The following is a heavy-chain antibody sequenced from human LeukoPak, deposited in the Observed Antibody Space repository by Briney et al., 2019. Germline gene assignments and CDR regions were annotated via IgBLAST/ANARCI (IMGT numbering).Heavy chain of an antibody. CDR1: GYTFTSYY. D-gene: IGHD3/OR15-3a*01. Sequence: ASVKVSCKASGYTFTSYYIHWVRQAPGQGLEWMGIINPTGDSTTYAQKFQGRITMTRDTSTSTVYMELSSLRSEDTALYYCARPNGLGAFDIWGQGTMVTVSS. CDR2: INPTGDST. V-gene: IGHV1-46*01. J-gene: IGHJ3*02. CDR3: ARPNGLGAFDI.